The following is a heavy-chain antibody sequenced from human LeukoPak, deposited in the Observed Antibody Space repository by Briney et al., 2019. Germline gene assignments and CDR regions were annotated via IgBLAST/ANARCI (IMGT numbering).Heavy chain of an antibody. V-gene: IGHV3-30*18. D-gene: IGHD3-10*02. CDR1: GFTFSSYG. CDR2: ISYDGSNK. J-gene: IGHJ6*04. CDR3: AKDRGLRITMFGFDP. Sequence: GGSLRLSCAASGFTFSSYGMHWVRQAPGKGLEWVAVISYDGSNKYYADSVKGRFTISRDNSKNTLYLQMNSLRAEDTAVYYCAKDRGLRITMFGFDPWGKGTTVTVSS.